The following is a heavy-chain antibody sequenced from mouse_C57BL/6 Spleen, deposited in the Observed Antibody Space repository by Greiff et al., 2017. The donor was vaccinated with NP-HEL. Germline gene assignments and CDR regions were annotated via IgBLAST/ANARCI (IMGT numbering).Heavy chain of an antibody. CDR3: ARKDWDLYYAMDY. CDR2: IWSGGST. J-gene: IGHJ4*01. V-gene: IGHV2-2*01. Sequence: VHLVESGPGLVQPSQSLSITCTVSGFSLTSYGVHWVRQSPGKGLEWLGVIWSGGSTDYNAAFISRLSISKDNSKSQVFFKMNSLQADDTAIYYCARKDWDLYYAMDYWGQGTSVTVSS. D-gene: IGHD4-1*01. CDR1: GFSLTSYG.